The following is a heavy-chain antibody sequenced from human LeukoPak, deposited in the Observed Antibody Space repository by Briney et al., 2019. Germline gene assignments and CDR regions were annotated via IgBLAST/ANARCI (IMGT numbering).Heavy chain of an antibody. Sequence: SETLSLTCTVSGGSISSYYWSWIRQPAGKGLEWIGRIYTSGSTNYNPSLKSRVTMSGDTPKNQFSLKLSSVTAADTAVYYCVRVGGSPLGALDVWGQGTMVTVSS. CDR3: VRVGGSPLGALDV. CDR2: IYTSGST. CDR1: GGSISSYY. J-gene: IGHJ3*01. V-gene: IGHV4-4*07. D-gene: IGHD1-14*01.